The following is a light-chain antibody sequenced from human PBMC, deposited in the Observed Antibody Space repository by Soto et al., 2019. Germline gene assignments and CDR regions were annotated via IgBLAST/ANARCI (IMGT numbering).Light chain of an antibody. CDR1: SSDIGNYNL. CDR2: EVI. J-gene: IGLJ1*01. V-gene: IGLV2-23*02. CDR3: CSYAGSRFDV. Sequence: ALTQPASVSGSPGQSITISCTGTSSDIGNYNLVSWFHHHPDRAPKLVIYEVIKRPSGVSNRFSGSKSGNTASLTISGLQADDEGDYYCCSYAGSRFDVFGSGTKVTVL.